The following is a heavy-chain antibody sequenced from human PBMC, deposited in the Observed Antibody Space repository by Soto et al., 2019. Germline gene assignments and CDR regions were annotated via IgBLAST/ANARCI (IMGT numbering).Heavy chain of an antibody. V-gene: IGHV1-24*01. CDR2: FDPEDGET. D-gene: IGHD6-19*01. J-gene: IGHJ3*02. CDR3: ATTYSSEMDAFDI. CDR1: GYTLTELS. Sequence: ASVKVSCKVSGYTLTELSMHWVRQAPGQGLEWMGGFDPEDGETIYAQKFQGRVTMTEDTSRDTAYMELSSLRSEDAAVYYCATTYSSEMDAFDIWGQGTTVTVSS.